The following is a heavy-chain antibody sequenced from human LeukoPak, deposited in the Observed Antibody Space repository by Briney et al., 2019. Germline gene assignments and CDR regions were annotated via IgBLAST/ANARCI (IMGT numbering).Heavy chain of an antibody. CDR1: GASISGSGYY. Sequence: SETLSLTCAVSGASISGSGYYLGWIRQPPGKGLEWIGNIYYSGSTYYNASLQSRVTISIDTSKNQFSLRLSSVTAADTAMYYCAKRGGYGLIDYWGQGILVTVSS. D-gene: IGHD5-12*01. J-gene: IGHJ4*02. CDR2: IYYSGST. CDR3: AKRGGYGLIDY. V-gene: IGHV4-39*01.